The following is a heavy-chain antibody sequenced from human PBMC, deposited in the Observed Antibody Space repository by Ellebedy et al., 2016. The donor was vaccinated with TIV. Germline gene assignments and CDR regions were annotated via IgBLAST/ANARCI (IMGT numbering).Heavy chain of an antibody. CDR1: GYTFTSYF. CDR3: ARGDNYYYDSSGYYYSY. D-gene: IGHD3-22*01. CDR2: INPTSGSS. V-gene: IGHV1-46*01. J-gene: IGHJ4*02. Sequence: ASVKVSCKASGYTFTSYFLYWVRQAPGQGLEWMGIINPTSGSSNYAQKFQGRVTVTRDTSTSTVYMELSSLRSEDMAVYYCARGDNYYYDSSGYYYSYWGQGTLVTVSS.